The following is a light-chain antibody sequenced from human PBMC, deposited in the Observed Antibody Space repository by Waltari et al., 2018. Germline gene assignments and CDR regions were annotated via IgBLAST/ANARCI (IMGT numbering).Light chain of an antibody. CDR2: KVS. V-gene: IGKV2-30*02. Sequence: DVVMTQSPLSLPVTLGQPASISCRSSQSLGHSDGNTYLSWFQQRPGQSQRRLIYKVSNRDSGVPDRFSGSGSGTDFTLKSSRVEAEDVGVYYCMQGTHWPPWTFGQGTKVEIQ. J-gene: IGKJ1*01. CDR1: QSLGHSDGNTY. CDR3: MQGTHWPPWT.